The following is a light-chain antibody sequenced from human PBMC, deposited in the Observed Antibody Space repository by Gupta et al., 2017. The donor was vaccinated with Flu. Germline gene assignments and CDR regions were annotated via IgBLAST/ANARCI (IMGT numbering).Light chain of an antibody. CDR3: QQYNNWPPRT. CDR1: QSVSSN. Sequence: EIVMTQSPATLSVSPGERATLSCRASQSVSSNLAWYQQKPGQAPRLLIYGASTRATGLPARFSGSGSGTEFTLTISSLQSEDFAVYYCQQYNNWPPRTFGQGTKVEIK. V-gene: IGKV3-15*01. CDR2: GAS. J-gene: IGKJ1*01.